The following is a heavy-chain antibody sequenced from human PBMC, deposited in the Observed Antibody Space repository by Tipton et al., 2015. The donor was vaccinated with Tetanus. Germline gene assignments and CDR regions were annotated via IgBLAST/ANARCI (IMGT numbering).Heavy chain of an antibody. D-gene: IGHD4-17*01. V-gene: IGHV4-59*01. CDR3: ARSYGDTFLFRLDY. J-gene: IGHJ4*02. CDR1: GGSINDYY. Sequence: TLSLTCTVSGGSINDYYWGWIRQPPGMGLERIGHISHSGSASYNPSLKSRVTISLDTSKNQFSLTLRSVTAADTAVYYCARSYGDTFLFRLDYWGQGTLVTVSS. CDR2: ISHSGSA.